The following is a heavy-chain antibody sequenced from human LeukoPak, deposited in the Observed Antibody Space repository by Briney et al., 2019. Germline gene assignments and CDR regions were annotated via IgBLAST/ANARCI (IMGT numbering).Heavy chain of an antibody. CDR2: ISSSSSYI. J-gene: IGHJ4*02. CDR1: GFTFSSYS. Sequence: PGGSLRLSCAASGFTFSSYSMNWVRQAPGKGLEWVSSISSSSSYIYYADSVKGRFTISRDNAKNSLYLQMNSLRAEDTAVYYCARGRITMVRGVTRTTYYFDYWGQGTLVTVSS. V-gene: IGHV3-21*01. CDR3: ARGRITMVRGVTRTTYYFDY. D-gene: IGHD3-10*01.